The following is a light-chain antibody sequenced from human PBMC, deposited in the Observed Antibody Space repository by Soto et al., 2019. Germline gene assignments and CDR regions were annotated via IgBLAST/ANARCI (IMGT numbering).Light chain of an antibody. Sequence: DMQMTQSPSSLSASVGDRVTITCRAGQGLGNFLAWYQQKPGKAPRLLVYSASTLQGGVPSRFSGSGSGTDFPPTINGLPPEYAATYCRQKYNGPPLTLGGGTRLEI. CDR1: QGLGNF. CDR2: SAS. CDR3: QKYNGPPLT. J-gene: IGKJ4*01. V-gene: IGKV1-27*01.